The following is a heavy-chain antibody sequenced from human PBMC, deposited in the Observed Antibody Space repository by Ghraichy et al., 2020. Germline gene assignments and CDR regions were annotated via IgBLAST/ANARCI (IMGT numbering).Heavy chain of an antibody. CDR3: ARDSRDRPAVGTFDY. Sequence: GGSLRLSCEASGFTFSTYWVTWVRQAPGRGLEWLANIKGDGTERYYADSLKGRFTISRDNAKNSLFLQMDSLRAEDTAVYYCARDSRDRPAVGTFDYCGQGTLVTVSS. CDR2: IKGDGTER. V-gene: IGHV3-7*03. D-gene: IGHD6-13*01. CDR1: GFTFSTYW. J-gene: IGHJ4*02.